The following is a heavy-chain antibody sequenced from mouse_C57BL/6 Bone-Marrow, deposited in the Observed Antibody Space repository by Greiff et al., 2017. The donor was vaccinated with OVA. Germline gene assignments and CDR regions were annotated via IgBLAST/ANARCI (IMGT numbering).Heavy chain of an antibody. V-gene: IGHV1-85*01. J-gene: IGHJ3*01. CDR2: ICPRDGST. Sequence: QVQLQQSGPELVKPGASVKLSCKASGYTFTSYDINWVKQRPGQGLEWIGWICPRDGSTTTNERLTGKATLTVDTSSSTAYMELHSLTSEDSAVYCCASAEGYGYPLAYWGQGTLVTVSA. CDR3: ASAEGYGYPLAY. D-gene: IGHD2-2*01. CDR1: GYTFTSYD.